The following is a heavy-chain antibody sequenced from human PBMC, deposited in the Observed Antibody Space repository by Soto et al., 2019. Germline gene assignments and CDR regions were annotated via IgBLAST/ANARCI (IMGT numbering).Heavy chain of an antibody. V-gene: IGHV1-2*04. J-gene: IGHJ5*02. CDR2: INPNSGGT. Sequence: QVQLVQSGAEVKKPGASVKVSCKASGYTFTGYYMHWVRQAPGQGLEWMGWINPNSGGTNYAQKFQGWVTTTRDTSISTAYMELSRLRSDDTAVYYCASQIDDYLGSLSGFDPWGQGTLVTVSS. CDR1: GYTFTGYY. CDR3: ASQIDDYLGSLSGFDP. D-gene: IGHD4-17*01.